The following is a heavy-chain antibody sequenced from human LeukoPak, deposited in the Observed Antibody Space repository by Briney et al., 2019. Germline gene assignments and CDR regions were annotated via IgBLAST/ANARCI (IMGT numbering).Heavy chain of an antibody. CDR2: IKQDGSRQ. D-gene: IGHD3-10*01. J-gene: IGHJ3*02. Sequence: GGSLRLSCAASGFTFRRHWMSWVRQAPGKGLEWVAHIKQDGSRQYYVDSVKGRFTISRDNAKSSQYLQMNSLRAEDTAVYYCARGRDRGLIAHDAFDIWGQGTMVTVSS. CDR3: ARGRDRGLIAHDAFDI. V-gene: IGHV3-7*01. CDR1: GFTFRRHW.